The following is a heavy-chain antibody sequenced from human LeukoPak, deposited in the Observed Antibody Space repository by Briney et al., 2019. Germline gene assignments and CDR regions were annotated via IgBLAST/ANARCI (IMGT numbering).Heavy chain of an antibody. CDR2: IKQDGSEK. Sequence: PGGSLRLSCAASGFTFSSYWMSWVRQAPGKGLEWVANIKQDGSEKYYVDSVKGRFTISRDNAKNSLYLQMNSLRAEDTAVYYCARDQARHYYDILTGYFIDYYYYYYMDVWGKGTTVTISS. J-gene: IGHJ6*03. D-gene: IGHD3-9*01. CDR3: ARDQARHYYDILTGYFIDYYYYYYMDV. CDR1: GFTFSSYW. V-gene: IGHV3-7*01.